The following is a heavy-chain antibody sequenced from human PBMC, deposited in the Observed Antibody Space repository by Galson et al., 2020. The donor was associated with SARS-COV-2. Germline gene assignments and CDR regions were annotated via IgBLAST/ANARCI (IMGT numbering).Heavy chain of an antibody. Sequence: SGPTLVKPTQTLTLTCTFSGFSLSTSGAGVGWVRQSPGKTLEWLALIYWDDDKRYSPSLTSRLTITKDTSKNQVVLTMTNMDPVDTATYYCAHKRGRGGGSDYWGQGILVTVSS. J-gene: IGHJ4*02. V-gene: IGHV2-5*02. D-gene: IGHD3-10*01. CDR3: AHKRGRGGGSDY. CDR2: IYWDDDK. CDR1: GFSLSTSGAG.